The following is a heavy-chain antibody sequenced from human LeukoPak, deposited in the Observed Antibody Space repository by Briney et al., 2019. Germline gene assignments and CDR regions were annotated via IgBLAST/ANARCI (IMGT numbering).Heavy chain of an antibody. CDR3: AKDYDFWSGYYPFDY. D-gene: IGHD3-3*01. Sequence: GGSLRLSCAASEFSFSSYWMSWVRQAPGKGLEWVSAISGSGGSTYYADSVKGRFTISRDNSENTLYLQMNSLRAEDTAVYYCAKDYDFWSGYYPFDYWGQGTLVTVSS. V-gene: IGHV3-23*01. CDR2: ISGSGGST. CDR1: EFSFSSYW. J-gene: IGHJ4*02.